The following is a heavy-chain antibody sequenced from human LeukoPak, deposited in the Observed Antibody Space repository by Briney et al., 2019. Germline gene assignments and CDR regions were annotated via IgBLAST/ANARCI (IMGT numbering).Heavy chain of an antibody. CDR2: ISGSGGST. D-gene: IGHD3-10*01. CDR3: ARALWFGETFPAY. J-gene: IGHJ4*02. Sequence: GGSLRLSCAASGFTFSSYAMSWVRQAPGKGLEWVSAISGSGGSTYYADSVKGRFTISRDNAKNSLYLQMNSLRAEDTAVYYCARALWFGETFPAYWGQGTLVTVSS. V-gene: IGHV3-23*01. CDR1: GFTFSSYA.